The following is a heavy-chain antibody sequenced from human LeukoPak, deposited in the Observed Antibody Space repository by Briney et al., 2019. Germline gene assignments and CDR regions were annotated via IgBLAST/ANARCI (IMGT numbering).Heavy chain of an antibody. Sequence: SEALSLTCTVSGGSISSDYWSWIRQTPGKGLEWIGFIYGSGGTNYNPSLKSRVTMSADTSKNQVSLKLSSVTAADTAVYYCAREDRRNWKHYFDNWGQGTLVTVSS. CDR3: AREDRRNWKHYFDN. CDR2: IYGSGGT. V-gene: IGHV4-59*01. J-gene: IGHJ4*02. D-gene: IGHD1-1*01. CDR1: GGSISSDY.